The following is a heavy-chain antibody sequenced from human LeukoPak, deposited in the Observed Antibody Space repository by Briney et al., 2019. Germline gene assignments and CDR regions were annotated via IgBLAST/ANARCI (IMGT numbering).Heavy chain of an antibody. D-gene: IGHD5-18*01. Sequence: ASVKVSCKASGGTFSSYAISWVRQAPGQGLEWMGGNIPIFGTANYAQKFQGRVTITADESTSTAYMELSSLRSEDTAVYYCARDTAMVTECDYYYYMDVWGKGTTVTVSS. CDR3: ARDTAMVTECDYYYYMDV. V-gene: IGHV1-69*01. CDR2: NIPIFGTA. CDR1: GGTFSSYA. J-gene: IGHJ6*03.